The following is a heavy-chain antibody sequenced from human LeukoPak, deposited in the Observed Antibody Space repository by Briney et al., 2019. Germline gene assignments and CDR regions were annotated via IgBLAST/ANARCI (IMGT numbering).Heavy chain of an antibody. CDR1: GGSISNYY. CDR2: IYFSGST. CDR3: ARSYDTSGYYFYFDY. D-gene: IGHD3-22*01. V-gene: IGHV4-59*01. Sequence: SETLSLTCTVSGGSISNYYWSWIRQPPGKGLEWIGYIYFSGSTNYNPSLKSRVTISVDTSKNQFSLRLSSVTAADTAFYYCARSYDTSGYYFYFDYWGQGTLVSVSS. J-gene: IGHJ4*02.